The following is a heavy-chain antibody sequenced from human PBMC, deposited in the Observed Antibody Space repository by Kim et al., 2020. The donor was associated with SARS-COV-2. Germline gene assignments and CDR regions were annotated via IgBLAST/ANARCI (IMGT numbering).Heavy chain of an antibody. CDR2: INHSGST. V-gene: IGHV4-34*01. J-gene: IGHJ4*02. CDR3: ARSVVVVVAATPSGCDY. CDR1: GGSFSGYY. Sequence: SETLSLTCAVYGGSFSGYYWSWIRQPPGKGLEWIGEINHSGSTNYNPSLKSRVTISVDTSKNQFSLKLSSVTAADTAVYYCARSVVVVVAATPSGCDYWGQGTLVTVSS. D-gene: IGHD2-15*01.